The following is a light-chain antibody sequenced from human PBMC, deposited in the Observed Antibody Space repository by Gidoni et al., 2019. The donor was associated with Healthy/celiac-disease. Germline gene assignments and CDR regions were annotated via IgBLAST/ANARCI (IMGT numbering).Light chain of an antibody. CDR2: AAS. CDR3: QQSYSTPYT. V-gene: IGKV1-39*01. Sequence: DTQMTPSPSSLSASVGDRVTITCRASQSISSYLNWYQQKPGNAPKLLIYAASSLQSGVPSRFSGSGSGTDFTLTISSLQPEDFATYYCQQSYSTPYTFGQGTKLEIK. J-gene: IGKJ2*01. CDR1: QSISSY.